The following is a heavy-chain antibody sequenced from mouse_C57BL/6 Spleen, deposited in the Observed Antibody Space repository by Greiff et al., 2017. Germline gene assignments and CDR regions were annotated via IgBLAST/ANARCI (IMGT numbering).Heavy chain of an antibody. V-gene: IGHV1-69*01. CDR3: AREALYYYGSSPFAY. J-gene: IGHJ3*01. CDR1: GYTFTSYW. Sequence: QVQLQQSGAELVMPGASVKLSCKASGYTFTSYWMHWVKQRPGQGLEWIGEIDPSDSYTNYNQKFKGKSTLTVDKSSSTAYMQLSSLTYEDSAVYYCAREALYYYGSSPFAYWGQGTLVTVSA. D-gene: IGHD1-1*01. CDR2: IDPSDSYT.